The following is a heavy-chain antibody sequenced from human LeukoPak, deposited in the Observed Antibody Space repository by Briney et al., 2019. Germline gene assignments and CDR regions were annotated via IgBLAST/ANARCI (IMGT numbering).Heavy chain of an antibody. CDR1: GGSSSGYY. CDR2: INHSGST. J-gene: IGHJ4*02. V-gene: IGHV4-34*01. Sequence: SETLSLTCAVYGGSSSGYYWSWIRQPPGKGLEWIGEINHSGSTNYNPSLKSRVTISVDTSKNQFSLKLSSVTAADTAVYYCARDLGGFSWYSSGWYGGFDYWGQGTLVTVSS. D-gene: IGHD6-19*01. CDR3: ARDLGGFSWYSSGWYGGFDY.